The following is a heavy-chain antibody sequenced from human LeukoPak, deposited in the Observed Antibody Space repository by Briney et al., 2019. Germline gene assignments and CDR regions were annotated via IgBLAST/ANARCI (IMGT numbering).Heavy chain of an antibody. Sequence: GGSLRLSCAASGFTFSSYAMSWVRQVPGKGLEWVSAISGSGGSTYYADSMKGRFTISRDNSKNTLYLQMNSLRAEDTAVHYCAKGPRFLEWFGGNYFDYWGQGTLVTVSS. CDR1: GFTFSSYA. J-gene: IGHJ4*02. V-gene: IGHV3-23*01. CDR2: ISGSGGST. D-gene: IGHD3-3*01. CDR3: AKGPRFLEWFGGNYFDY.